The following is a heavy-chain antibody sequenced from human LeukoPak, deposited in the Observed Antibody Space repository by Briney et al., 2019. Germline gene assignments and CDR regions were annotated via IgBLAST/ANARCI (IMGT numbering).Heavy chain of an antibody. CDR2: INPNSGGT. D-gene: IGHD3-22*01. CDR3: ARGGPMIVVVITTWWGGEYYFDY. Sequence: ASVKVSCKASGYTFTGYYMHWVRQAPGQGLEWMGWINPNSGGTNYAQKFQGRVTMTRDTSISTAYMELSRLRSDDTAVYYCARGGPMIVVVITTWWGGEYYFDYWGQGTLVTVSS. CDR1: GYTFTGYY. J-gene: IGHJ4*02. V-gene: IGHV1-2*02.